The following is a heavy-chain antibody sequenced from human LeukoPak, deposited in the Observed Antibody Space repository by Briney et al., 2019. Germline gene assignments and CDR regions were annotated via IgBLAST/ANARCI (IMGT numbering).Heavy chain of an antibody. J-gene: IGHJ5*02. CDR1: GYTFTSYY. CDR3: ARDRITMVRGVIIDVGNWFDP. V-gene: IGHV1-46*01. CDR2: INHSGGST. D-gene: IGHD3-10*01. Sequence: ASVKVSCKASGYTFTSYYMHWVRQAPGQGLEWMGIINHSGGSTSYAQKFQGRVTMTRDTSTSTVYMELSSLRSEDTAVYYCARDRITMVRGVIIDVGNWFDPWGQGTLVTVSS.